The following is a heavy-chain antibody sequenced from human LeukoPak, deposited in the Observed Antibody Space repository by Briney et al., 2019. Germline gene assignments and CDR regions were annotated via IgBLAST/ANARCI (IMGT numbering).Heavy chain of an antibody. V-gene: IGHV3-21*01. CDR3: ARVAYSSSWRERYKYYLDY. D-gene: IGHD6-13*01. CDR1: GFTFSSYS. CDR2: ISSSSSYI. Sequence: GGSLRLSCAASGFTFSSYSMSWVRQAPGKGLEWVSFISSSSSYIYYADSVKGRFTISRDNAKNSLYLQMNSLRAEDTAVYYCARVAYSSSWRERYKYYLDYWGQGTLVTVSS. J-gene: IGHJ4*02.